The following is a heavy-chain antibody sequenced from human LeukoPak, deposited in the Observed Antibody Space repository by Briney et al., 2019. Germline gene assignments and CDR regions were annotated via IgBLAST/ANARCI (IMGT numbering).Heavy chain of an antibody. CDR1: GGSISSSNYY. CDR3: ARHGYSSGWYIDC. V-gene: IGHV4-39*01. CDR2: IYYSGST. Sequence: SETLSLTCTVSGGSISSSNYYWGWIRQPPGKGLEWIGSIYYSGSTYYNPSLKSRVSISVDTSKNQFSLKLTSVTAADTAMYYRARHGYSSGWYIDCWGQGTLVTVSS. D-gene: IGHD6-19*01. J-gene: IGHJ4*02.